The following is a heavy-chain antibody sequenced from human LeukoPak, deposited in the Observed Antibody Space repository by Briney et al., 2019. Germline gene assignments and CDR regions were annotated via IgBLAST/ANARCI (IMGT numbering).Heavy chain of an antibody. CDR3: ARDLGYCSSTSCNDAFDI. CDR1: GGTFSSYA. V-gene: IGHV1-69*04. J-gene: IGHJ3*02. D-gene: IGHD2-2*01. Sequence: SVKVSCKASGGTFSSYAISWVRQAPGQGLEWMGRIIPILGIANYAQKFQGRVTITADKSTSTAYMELSSLRSEDTAVYYCARDLGYCSSTSCNDAFDIWGQGTMVTVSS. CDR2: IIPILGIA.